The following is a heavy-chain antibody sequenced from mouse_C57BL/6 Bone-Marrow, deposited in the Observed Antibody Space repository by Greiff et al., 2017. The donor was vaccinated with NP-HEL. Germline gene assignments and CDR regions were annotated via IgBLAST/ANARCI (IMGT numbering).Heavy chain of an antibody. CDR1: GYAFSSYW. CDR2: IYPGDGDT. D-gene: IGHD1-1*01. V-gene: IGHV1-80*01. CDR3: ARSTTVVARYFDV. Sequence: LQQSGASVKISCKASGYAFSSYWMNWVKQRPGKGLEWIGQIYPGDGDTNYNGKFKGKATLTADKSSSTAYMQLSSLTSEDSAVYFCARSTTVVARYFDVWGTGTTVTVSS. J-gene: IGHJ1*03.